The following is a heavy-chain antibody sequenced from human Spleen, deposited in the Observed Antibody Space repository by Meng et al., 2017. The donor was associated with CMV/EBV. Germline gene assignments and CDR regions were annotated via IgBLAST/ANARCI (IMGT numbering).Heavy chain of an antibody. V-gene: IGHV5-51*01. CDR3: ARALTYCSVTSCYMGF. CDR2: IYPGDSDT. D-gene: IGHD2-2*02. CDR1: GYTFTNYW. Sequence: VSCKGSGYTFTNYWIDWVRQMPGKGLEWMGIIYPGDSDTRYSPSFQGQVTISVDTSITTAYLQWSSLKASDTAMYYCARALTYCSVTSCYMGFWGQGTLVTVSS. J-gene: IGHJ4*02.